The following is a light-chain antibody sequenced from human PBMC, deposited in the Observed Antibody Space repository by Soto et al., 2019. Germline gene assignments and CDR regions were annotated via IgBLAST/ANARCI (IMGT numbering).Light chain of an antibody. Sequence: QSVLTQPPSASGSPGQSVTISCTGTSSDVGGCNYVSWFRQHPGKAPKLMIYEVTKRPSGVPDRFSGSKSGNTASLTVSGLQAEDEADYYCISYAGSNNFVVFGGGTKLTVL. CDR2: EVT. V-gene: IGLV2-8*01. J-gene: IGLJ2*01. CDR1: SSDVGGCNY. CDR3: ISYAGSNNFVV.